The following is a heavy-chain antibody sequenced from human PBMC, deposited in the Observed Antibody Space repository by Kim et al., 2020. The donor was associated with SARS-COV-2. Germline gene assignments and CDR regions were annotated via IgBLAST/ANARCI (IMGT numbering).Heavy chain of an antibody. Sequence: GGSLRLSCAASGFTFSSYEMNWVRQAPGKGLEWVSYISSSGSTIYYADSVKGRFTISRDNAKNSLYLQMNSLRAEDTAVYYCARENYDILTGFQYNWFDPWGQGTLVTVSS. CDR1: GFTFSSYE. D-gene: IGHD3-9*01. CDR2: ISSSGSTI. CDR3: ARENYDILTGFQYNWFDP. V-gene: IGHV3-48*03. J-gene: IGHJ5*02.